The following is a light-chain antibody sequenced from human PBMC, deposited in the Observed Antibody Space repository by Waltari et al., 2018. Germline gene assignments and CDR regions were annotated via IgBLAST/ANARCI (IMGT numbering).Light chain of an antibody. CDR1: QSVSSS. CDR3: QQRSNWPLT. Sequence: EIVLTQSQATMSLSPGESATLSCRDSQSVSSSLAWFQQKPGQAPSLHIYDASNRATGIPVRFSGSGSRTDFTLTISSLVPEDFAVYYCQQRSNWPLTFGGRTKVEIK. CDR2: DAS. V-gene: IGKV3-11*01. J-gene: IGKJ4*01.